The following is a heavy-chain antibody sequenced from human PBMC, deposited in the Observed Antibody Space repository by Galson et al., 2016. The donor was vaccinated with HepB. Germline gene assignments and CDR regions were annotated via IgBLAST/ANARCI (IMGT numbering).Heavy chain of an antibody. CDR2: ISGITGRT. J-gene: IGHJ3*02. V-gene: IGHV3-23*01. CDR1: GFTFKNFA. D-gene: IGHD4-23*01. Sequence: SLRLSCAASGFTFKNFALSWVRQAPGKGPEWVSAISGITGRTHYADSVKGRFTISRDDSKNTLSLQMDSLRAEDTALYYCAKVGGSVTDAFDIWGQGTMVTVSS. CDR3: AKVGGSVTDAFDI.